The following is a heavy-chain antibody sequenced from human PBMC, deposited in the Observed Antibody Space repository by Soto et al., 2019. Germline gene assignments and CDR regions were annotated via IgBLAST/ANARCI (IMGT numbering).Heavy chain of an antibody. D-gene: IGHD4-17*01. Sequence: QVQLVQSGAEVKKPGASVKVSCKASGYTFTSFGITWVRQAPGQGLEWMGWISVYNGKTDYAQKPQGRMAVTSVTSTNTVCMELMGLRCEETAVYYVENGDYGKTDGDCLEMWGQGTMVTVSS. V-gene: IGHV1-18*01. J-gene: IGHJ3*02. CDR2: ISVYNGKT. CDR1: GYTFTSFG. CDR3: ENGDYGKTDGDCLEM.